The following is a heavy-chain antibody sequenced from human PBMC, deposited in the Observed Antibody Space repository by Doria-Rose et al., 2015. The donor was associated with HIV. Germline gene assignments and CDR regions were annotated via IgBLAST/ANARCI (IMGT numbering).Heavy chain of an antibody. CDR2: VSPYYDKT. D-gene: IGHD6-19*01. V-gene: IGHV1-24*01. J-gene: IGHJ6*04. Sequence: QVQLQQPGPELSRPGVSVKISCKGSGYIFNDYAVHWVRQSHAESLEWIGAVSPYYDKTNYNQKFKVKATMTVDKSSSTAYLELARLTSEDSAIYFCAREGAYSKYDEGWYFDVWGEGTTVTVSS. CDR3: AREGAYSKYDEGWYFDV. CDR1: GYIFNDYA.